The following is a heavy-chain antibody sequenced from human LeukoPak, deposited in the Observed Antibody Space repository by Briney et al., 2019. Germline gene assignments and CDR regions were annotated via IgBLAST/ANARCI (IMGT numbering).Heavy chain of an antibody. Sequence: ASVMVSCKASGYTFTGYCLHWVRQAPGQGLEWMGWISPNTGDTNYAQKFQGRVTMTRDTSITTAYMELSSLRSDDTAMYYCARVVGQGAAMPSRDFFDYWGQGTLVIVSS. V-gene: IGHV1-2*02. CDR1: GYTFTGYC. D-gene: IGHD2-2*01. CDR2: ISPNTGDT. J-gene: IGHJ4*02. CDR3: ARVVGQGAAMPSRDFFDY.